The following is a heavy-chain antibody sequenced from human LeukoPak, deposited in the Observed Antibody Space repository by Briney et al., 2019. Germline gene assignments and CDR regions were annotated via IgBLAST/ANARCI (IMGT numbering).Heavy chain of an antibody. D-gene: IGHD3-22*01. CDR2: FDPEDGET. Sequence: ASVKVSCKVSGYTLTELSMHWVRQAPGKGLEWMGGFDPEDGETIYAQKFQGRVTMTEDTSTDTAYMELSSLRSEDTAVYYCATPSGRNYYDSSGYYRFDYWGQGTLVTISS. CDR1: GYTLTELS. CDR3: ATPSGRNYYDSSGYYRFDY. V-gene: IGHV1-24*01. J-gene: IGHJ4*02.